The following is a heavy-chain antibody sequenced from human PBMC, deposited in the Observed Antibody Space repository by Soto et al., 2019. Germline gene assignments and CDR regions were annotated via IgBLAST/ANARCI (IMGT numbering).Heavy chain of an antibody. CDR3: AKDLNGGHYYDSSGYYGGLFDY. V-gene: IGHV3-23*01. Sequence: GGSLRLSCAASGFTFSSYAMSWVRQAPGKGLEWVSAISGSGGSTYYADSVKGRFTISRDNSKNTLYLQMNSLRAEDTAVYYCAKDLNGGHYYDSSGYYGGLFDYWGQGTLVTVSS. D-gene: IGHD3-22*01. J-gene: IGHJ4*02. CDR1: GFTFSSYA. CDR2: ISGSGGST.